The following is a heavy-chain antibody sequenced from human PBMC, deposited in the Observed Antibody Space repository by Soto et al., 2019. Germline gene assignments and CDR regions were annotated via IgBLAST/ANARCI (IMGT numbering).Heavy chain of an antibody. CDR2: IYSGGST. Sequence: GGSLRLSCAASGFTVSSNYMSWVRQAPGKGLEWVSVIYSGGSTYYADSVKGRFTISRHNSKNTLYLQMNSLRAEDTAVYYCARMNPLGPLDWLDPWGQGTLVTVSS. V-gene: IGHV3-53*04. J-gene: IGHJ5*02. CDR1: GFTVSSNY. CDR3: ARMNPLGPLDWLDP.